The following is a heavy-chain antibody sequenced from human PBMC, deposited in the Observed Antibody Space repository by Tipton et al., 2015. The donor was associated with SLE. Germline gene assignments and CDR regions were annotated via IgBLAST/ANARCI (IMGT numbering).Heavy chain of an antibody. CDR2: ISSSSSYI. J-gene: IGHJ3*02. D-gene: IGHD3-3*01. CDR1: GFTFSSYS. CDR3: VREYLTYYDFWSGSPSAFDI. V-gene: IGHV3-21*01. Sequence: VQLVQSGGGLVKPGGSLRLSCAASGFTFSSYSMNWVRQAPGKGLEWVSSISSSSSYIYYADSVKGRFTISRDNAKNSLYLQMNSLRAEDTAVYYCVREYLTYYDFWSGSPSAFDIWGQGTMVTVSS.